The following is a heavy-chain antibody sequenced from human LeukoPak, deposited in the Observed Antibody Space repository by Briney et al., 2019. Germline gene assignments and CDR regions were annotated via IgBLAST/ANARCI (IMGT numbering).Heavy chain of an antibody. D-gene: IGHD2-2*01. CDR1: GGSISSGGYS. CDR3: ARELGCCSSTSCYCWFDP. V-gene: IGHV4-30-2*01. CDR2: IYHSGST. Sequence: SQTLSLTCAVSGGSISSGGYSWRWIRQPPGQGLEWIGYIYHSGSTYYNPSLKSRVTISVDRSKNQFSLKLSSVTAADTAVYYCARELGCCSSTSCYCWFDPWGQGTLVTVSS. J-gene: IGHJ5*02.